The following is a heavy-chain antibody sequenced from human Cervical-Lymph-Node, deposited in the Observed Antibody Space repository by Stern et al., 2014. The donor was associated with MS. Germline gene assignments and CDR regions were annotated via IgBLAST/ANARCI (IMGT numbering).Heavy chain of an antibody. CDR1: GFDFSTSW. CDR3: TRGGSPFY. J-gene: IGHJ4*02. CDR2: IDPDGSRT. Sequence: EVQLVESGGRLVQPGGSLRLSCAASGFDFSTSWMHWVRQGPGTGLVWVARIDPDGSRTSYVDSVKGRFIISRDNVKNTLFLQMNSLRAEDTAVYYCTRGGSPFYWGQGTLATVSS. D-gene: IGHD2-15*01. V-gene: IGHV3-74*01.